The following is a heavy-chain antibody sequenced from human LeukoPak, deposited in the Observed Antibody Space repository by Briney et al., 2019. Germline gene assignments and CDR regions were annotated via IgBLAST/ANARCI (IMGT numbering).Heavy chain of an antibody. J-gene: IGHJ6*03. Sequence: ASVKVSCKASGYTFTSYDINWVRQATGQGLEWMGIINPSGGSTSYAQKFQGRVTMTRDMSTSTVYMELSSLRSEDTAVYYCARDSSQRTYYYDSSGPAGYYMDVWGKGTTVTVSS. CDR3: ARDSSQRTYYYDSSGPAGYYMDV. CDR1: GYTFTSYD. CDR2: INPSGGST. V-gene: IGHV1-46*01. D-gene: IGHD3-22*01.